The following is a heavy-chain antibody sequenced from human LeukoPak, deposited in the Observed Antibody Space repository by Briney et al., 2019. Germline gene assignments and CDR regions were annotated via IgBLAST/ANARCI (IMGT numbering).Heavy chain of an antibody. CDR2: IYYSGST. CDR1: GGSISSYY. J-gene: IGHJ6*03. CDR3: ARARVSQIPGNYYYYMDV. D-gene: IGHD2-8*01. V-gene: IGHV4-59*01. Sequence: SETLSLTCTVSGGSISSYYWSWIRQPPGKGLEWIGYIYYSGSTNYNPSLKSRVTTSVDTSKNQFSLKLTSMTAADTAVYYCARARVSQIPGNYYYYMDVWGKGTTVTVSS.